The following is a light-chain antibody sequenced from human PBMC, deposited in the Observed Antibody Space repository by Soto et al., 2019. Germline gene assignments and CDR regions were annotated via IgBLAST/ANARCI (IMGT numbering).Light chain of an antibody. CDR1: QSVSSSH. J-gene: IGKJ5*01. V-gene: IGKV3-20*01. Sequence: EIVLTQSPGTLSLSPGERATLSCRASQSVSSSHLAWYQQKPGQAPRLVIYGASSRATGIPDRFSGSGSGTDFTLTISRLEPEDFAVYYCQQYSSSPITFGQGTRLE. CDR3: QQYSSSPIT. CDR2: GAS.